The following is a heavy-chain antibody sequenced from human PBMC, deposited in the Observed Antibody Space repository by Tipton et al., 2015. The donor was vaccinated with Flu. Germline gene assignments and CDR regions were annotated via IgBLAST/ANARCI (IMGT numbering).Heavy chain of an antibody. CDR1: GFTVSSNY. D-gene: IGHD3-10*01. V-gene: IGHV3-53*01. Sequence: QLVQSGGGLIQPGGSLRLSCAASGFTVSSNYMTWVRQAPGEGLEWVSVIYIGGSIYYADSVKGRFTISRDKSKNTVYLQMNSLGAEDTAVYYCARGREARGGHYGMDVWGQGTTVTVSS. J-gene: IGHJ6*02. CDR2: IYIGGSI. CDR3: ARGREARGGHYGMDV.